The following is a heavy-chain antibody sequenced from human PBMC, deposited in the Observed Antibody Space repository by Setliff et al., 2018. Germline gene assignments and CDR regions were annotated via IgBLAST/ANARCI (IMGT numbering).Heavy chain of an antibody. D-gene: IGHD6-19*01. Sequence: SETLSLTCTVSGGSISSGSYYWSWIRQPAGKGLEWIGHIYTSGSTNYNPSLKSRVTISVDTSKNQFSLKLSSVTAADTAVYYCAVAVAGGDYYYYYYYMDVWG. CDR3: AVAVAGGDYYYYYYYMDV. V-gene: IGHV4-61*09. J-gene: IGHJ6*03. CDR1: GGSISSGSYY. CDR2: IYTSGST.